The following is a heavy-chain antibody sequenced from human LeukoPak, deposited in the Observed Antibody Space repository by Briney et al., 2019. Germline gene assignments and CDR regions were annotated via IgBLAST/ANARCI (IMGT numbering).Heavy chain of an antibody. CDR2: ISGSGGRT. Sequence: GGSLRLSCVASGFTFDDYGMSWVRQAPGKGLEWVSGISGSGGRTYYADSVKGRFTISRDNSKNTLYLQMNSLRAEDTAVYYCAATYGSGSRGDAFDIWGQGTMVTVSS. CDR3: AATYGSGSRGDAFDI. J-gene: IGHJ3*02. CDR1: GFTFDDYG. V-gene: IGHV3-23*01. D-gene: IGHD3-10*01.